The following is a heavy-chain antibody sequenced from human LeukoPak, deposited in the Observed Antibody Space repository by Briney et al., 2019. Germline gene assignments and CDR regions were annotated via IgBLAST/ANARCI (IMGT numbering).Heavy chain of an antibody. D-gene: IGHD3-10*01. CDR2: ISDDGSNK. J-gene: IGHJ4*02. Sequence: PGRSLRLSCAASGFTFSSYGMHWVRQAPGKGLEWVAVISDDGSNKYYADSVKGRFTISRDNSKNTLYLQMSSLRAEDTAVYYCAKSREGVPTRCLDSWGQGTLVTVSS. V-gene: IGHV3-30*18. CDR1: GFTFSSYG. CDR3: AKSREGVPTRCLDS.